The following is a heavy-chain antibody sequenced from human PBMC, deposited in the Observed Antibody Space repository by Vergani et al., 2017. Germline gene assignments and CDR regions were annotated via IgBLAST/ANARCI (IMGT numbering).Heavy chain of an antibody. CDR1: GYTFTDHY. V-gene: IGHV1-69-2*01. CDR3: ATRQTVTTGVMEV. D-gene: IGHD4-17*01. Sequence: EVQLVQSGAEVKKPGATMKISCKVSGYTFTDHYMHWVKQAPGKGLEWMGLVDPEDGETIYAEKFKGRVTIAADTSTDTAHLELSSLRSEDTAVYYCATRQTVTTGVMEVWGQGTTVIVSS. CDR2: VDPEDGET. J-gene: IGHJ6*02.